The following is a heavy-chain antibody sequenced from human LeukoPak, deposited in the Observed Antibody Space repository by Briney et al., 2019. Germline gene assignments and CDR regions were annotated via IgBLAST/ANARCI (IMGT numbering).Heavy chain of an antibody. CDR1: GFTFSSYA. Sequence: GGSLRLSCAASGFTFSSYAMSWVRQAPGKGLEWVSAISGSGGNTYYADSVKGRFTISRDNSKNTLYLQMNSLRAEDTAVYYCAVRLNHGFFDYWGQGTLVTVSS. V-gene: IGHV3-23*01. J-gene: IGHJ4*02. CDR2: ISGSGGNT. D-gene: IGHD3-16*02. CDR3: AVRLNHGFFDY.